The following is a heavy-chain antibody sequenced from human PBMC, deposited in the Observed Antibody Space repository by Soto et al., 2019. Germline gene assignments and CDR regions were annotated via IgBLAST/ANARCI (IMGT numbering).Heavy chain of an antibody. J-gene: IGHJ4*02. CDR2: ISSSGSTV. Sequence: PGGSLRLSCAASGFTFSSYAMNWVRQAPGKGLEWVSYISSSGSTVYYADSVNGRFTISRDNAKNSLCPQMNSLRAEDTAVYYCANAPYYYDSSGYYPFDYWGQGTLVTVSS. V-gene: IGHV3-48*01. D-gene: IGHD3-22*01. CDR3: ANAPYYYDSSGYYPFDY. CDR1: GFTFSSYA.